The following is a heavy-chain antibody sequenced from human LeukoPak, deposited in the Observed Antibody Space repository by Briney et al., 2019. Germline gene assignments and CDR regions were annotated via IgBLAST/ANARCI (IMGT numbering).Heavy chain of an antibody. CDR3: ARFGYVAAVDV. J-gene: IGHJ4*02. D-gene: IGHD2-15*01. V-gene: IGHV3-7*01. CDR1: GFSFSAYW. Sequence: GGSLRLSCAAAGFSFSAYWMTWVRQAPGTGLEWVANINPAGSETYYVDPVKGRFSISRDNAKNLVYLQMNSLRAEDTAVYHCARFGYVAAVDVWGQGTPVTVSS. CDR2: INPAGSET.